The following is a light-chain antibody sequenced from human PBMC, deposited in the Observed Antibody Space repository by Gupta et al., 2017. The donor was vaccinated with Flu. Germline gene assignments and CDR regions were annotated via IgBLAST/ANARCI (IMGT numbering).Light chain of an antibody. CDR2: DAS. Sequence: ATLSLSPGERATLSCRASQSVSSYLAWYQQKPGQAPRLLIYDASNRATGIPARFSGSGSGTDFTLTISSLEPEDFAVYYCQQRSNWPPFTFGQGTRLEIK. CDR1: QSVSSY. CDR3: QQRSNWPPFT. V-gene: IGKV3-11*01. J-gene: IGKJ5*01.